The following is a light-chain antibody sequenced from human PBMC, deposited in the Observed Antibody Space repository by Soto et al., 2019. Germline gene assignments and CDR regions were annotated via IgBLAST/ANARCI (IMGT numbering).Light chain of an antibody. Sequence: QSALTQPSSMSGSPGQSITIFCTGTTSDIGAYEHVSWYQQRPGRAPKVLIYDVRIRPSEVSNRFSGSKSGDTASLTISGLQAGDEAVYYCASKTTSSTVLFGGGTKVTVL. CDR1: TSDIGAYEH. V-gene: IGLV2-14*03. CDR3: ASKTTSSTVL. CDR2: DVR. J-gene: IGLJ3*02.